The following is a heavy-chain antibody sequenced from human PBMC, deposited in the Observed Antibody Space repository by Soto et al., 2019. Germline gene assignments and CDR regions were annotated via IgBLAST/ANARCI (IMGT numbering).Heavy chain of an antibody. J-gene: IGHJ3*02. D-gene: IGHD2-2*01. Sequence: ASVNVSFKASGYTFTGYYMHWVRQAPGQWLEWMGWINPNSGGTNYAQKFQGRVTMTRDTSISTAYMELSRLRSDETAVYYCAREVVLAVDIWRQGTMVTVSS. CDR1: GYTFTGYY. CDR3: AREVVLAVDI. CDR2: INPNSGGT. V-gene: IGHV1-2*02.